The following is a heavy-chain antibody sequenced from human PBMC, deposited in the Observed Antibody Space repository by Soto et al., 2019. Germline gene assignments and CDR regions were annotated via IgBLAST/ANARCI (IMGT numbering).Heavy chain of an antibody. CDR2: INAGNGNT. J-gene: IGHJ4*02. CDR1: GYTFTNYA. D-gene: IGHD2-15*01. Sequence: QVQLVQSGAEVKKPGASVKVSCKAPGYTFTNYAMHWVRRAPGQRLEWMGWINAGNGNTKYSQKFQGRVTITRDTSASTAYMDLSSLRSEDTAVYYCARGPGGPDGPGDYWGQGTLVTVSS. CDR3: ARGPGGPDGPGDY. V-gene: IGHV1-3*01.